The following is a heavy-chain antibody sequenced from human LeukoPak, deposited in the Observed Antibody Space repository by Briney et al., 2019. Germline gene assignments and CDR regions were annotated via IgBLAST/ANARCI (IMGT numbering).Heavy chain of an antibody. J-gene: IGHJ4*02. CDR2: INWNGGST. V-gene: IGHV3-20*04. CDR3: ARDIGRGYSYGSDY. Sequence: PGGSLRLSCAASGFTFDDYGMSWVRQAPGKGLEWVSGINWNGGSTGYADSVKGRFTISRDNAKNSLYLQMNSLRAEDTALYYCARDIGRGYSYGSDYWGQGTLVTVFS. D-gene: IGHD5-18*01. CDR1: GFTFDDYG.